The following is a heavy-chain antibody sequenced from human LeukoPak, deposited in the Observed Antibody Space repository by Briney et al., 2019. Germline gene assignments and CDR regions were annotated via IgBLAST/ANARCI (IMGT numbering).Heavy chain of an antibody. CDR1: GYTFTSYW. D-gene: IGHD4-17*01. V-gene: IGHV5-51*01. J-gene: IGHJ4*02. Sequence: GESLKISCKASGYTFTSYWIGWVRQMPGKGLKWMEIIYPGDSDTRYSPSFQGQVTISADKSISTAYLQWSSLKASDTAMYYCARLPAVTTEPFDYWGQGTLVTVSS. CDR3: ARLPAVTTEPFDY. CDR2: IYPGDSDT.